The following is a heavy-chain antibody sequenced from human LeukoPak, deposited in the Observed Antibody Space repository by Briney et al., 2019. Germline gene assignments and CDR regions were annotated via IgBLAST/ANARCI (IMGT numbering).Heavy chain of an antibody. J-gene: IGHJ4*02. D-gene: IGHD2-2*01. Sequence: PGGSLRLSCAASGFTFSSYGMHWVRQAPGKGLEWVAVISYDGSNKYYADSVKGRFTISRDNSKNTLYLQMNSLRAEDTAVYYCAKVAGRYCSSTSCHGHFDYWGQGTLVTVSS. CDR3: AKVAGRYCSSTSCHGHFDY. V-gene: IGHV3-30*18. CDR2: ISYDGSNK. CDR1: GFTFSSYG.